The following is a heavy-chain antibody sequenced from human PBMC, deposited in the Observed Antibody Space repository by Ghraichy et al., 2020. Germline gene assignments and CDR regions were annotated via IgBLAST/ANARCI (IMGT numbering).Heavy chain of an antibody. CDR3: ARLAYCITTTCRGLYY. Sequence: GGSLRLSCAASGFTFSDSYMDWVRQAPGKGLEWVGRVRNKANSYTTEYAASVEGRFTISRDDSKNSLYLQMNSLKTEDTAVYYCARLAYCITTTCRGLYYWGRGPLVTGSS. CDR1: GFTFSDSY. J-gene: IGHJ4*02. D-gene: IGHD2/OR15-2a*01. V-gene: IGHV3-72*01. CDR2: VRNKANSYTT.